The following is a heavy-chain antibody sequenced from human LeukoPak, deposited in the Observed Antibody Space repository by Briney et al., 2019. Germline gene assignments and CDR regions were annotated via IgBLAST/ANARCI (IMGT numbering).Heavy chain of an antibody. CDR1: GGTFSSYA. Sequence: SVKVSCKASGGTFSSYAISWVRQAPGQGLEWSGGIIPIFGTANYAQKFQGRVTITTAESTGTAYMELSSLRSEDTAVYYCAREVSSGSYFDYWGQGTLVTVSS. J-gene: IGHJ4*02. CDR2: IIPIFGTA. D-gene: IGHD6-19*01. V-gene: IGHV1-69*05. CDR3: AREVSSGSYFDY.